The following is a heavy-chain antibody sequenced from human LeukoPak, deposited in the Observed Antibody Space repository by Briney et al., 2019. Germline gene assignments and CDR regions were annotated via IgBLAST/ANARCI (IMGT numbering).Heavy chain of an antibody. V-gene: IGHV3-23*01. CDR1: GFTFSNYA. CDR2: ISAGGGYT. J-gene: IGHJ5*02. Sequence: GGSLRLSCAASGFTFSNYAMSWVRQAPGKGLQWVSAISAGGGYTYYADSVKGRFTISRDNSKNTLYLQMNSLRAEDTAVYYCAKAGSPQKSNNWFDPWGQGTLVTVSS. CDR3: AKAGSPQKSNNWFDP. D-gene: IGHD3-10*01.